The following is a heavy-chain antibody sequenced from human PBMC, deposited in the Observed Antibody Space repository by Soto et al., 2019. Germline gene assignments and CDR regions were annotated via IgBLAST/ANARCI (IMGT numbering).Heavy chain of an antibody. Sequence: SETLSLTCTVSGGSISSGGYYWSWIRQHPGKGLEWIVYIYYSGSTYYNPSLKSRVTISVDTSKNQFSLKLSSVTAADTAVYYCARFSTTVTKSYYFDYWGQGTLVTVSS. D-gene: IGHD4-4*01. J-gene: IGHJ4*02. CDR2: IYYSGST. CDR3: ARFSTTVTKSYYFDY. CDR1: GGSISSGGYY. V-gene: IGHV4-31*03.